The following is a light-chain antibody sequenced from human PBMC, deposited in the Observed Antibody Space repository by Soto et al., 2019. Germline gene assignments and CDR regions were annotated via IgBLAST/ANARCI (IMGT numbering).Light chain of an antibody. Sequence: DIQMTQSPSSLSAFAGGRVTISCRAGQNINRFLNWYQQRPGKAPKLLIYAASNLQSGVSSRFSGGGSGADFSLTISDFQPEDVASYFCQQTYISPWTFGQGTRVEI. CDR3: QQTYISPWT. V-gene: IGKV1-39*01. CDR1: QNINRF. J-gene: IGKJ1*01. CDR2: AAS.